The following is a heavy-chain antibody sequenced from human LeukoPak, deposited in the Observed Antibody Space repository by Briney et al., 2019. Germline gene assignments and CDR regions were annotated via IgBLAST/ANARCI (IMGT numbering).Heavy chain of an antibody. CDR3: ARGFWSRYFDY. CDR1: GGSISSSSYF. J-gene: IGHJ4*02. Sequence: SETLSLTCTVSGGSISSSSYFWAWIRQPPGKGLEWIGSIYYSGSTYYNPSLKSRVTISVDTSKNQFSLKLSSVTAADTAVYYCARGFWSRYFDYWGQGTLVTVSS. D-gene: IGHD2-8*02. V-gene: IGHV4-39*07. CDR2: IYYSGST.